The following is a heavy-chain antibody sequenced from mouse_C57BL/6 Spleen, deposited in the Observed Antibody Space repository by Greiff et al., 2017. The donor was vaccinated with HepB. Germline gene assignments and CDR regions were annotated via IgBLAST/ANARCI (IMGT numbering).Heavy chain of an antibody. J-gene: IGHJ2*01. CDR2: ISRGSSTI. CDR3: ARTGGYFDY. Sequence: EVKLEESGGGLVKPGGSLKLSCAASGFTFSDYGMHWVRQAPEKGLEWVAYISRGSSTIYYADTVKGRFTISRDNAKNTLFLQMTSRRSEDTAMYYCARTGGYFDYWGQGTTLTVSS. CDR1: GFTFSDYG. V-gene: IGHV5-17*01.